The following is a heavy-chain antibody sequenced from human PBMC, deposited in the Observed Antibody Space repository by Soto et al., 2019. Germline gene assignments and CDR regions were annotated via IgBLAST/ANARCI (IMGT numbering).Heavy chain of an antibody. CDR1: GFTFSSYG. CDR2: ISYDGSNK. CDR3: AKDWSSKRGRITIFYSGMDV. Sequence: PVGSLRLSCAASGFTFSSYGMHWVSQAPGKGLEWVAVISYDGSNKYYADSVKGRFTISRDNSKNTLYLQMNSLRAEDTAVYYCAKDWSSKRGRITIFYSGMDVWGQGTTVTVSS. V-gene: IGHV3-30*18. D-gene: IGHD3-9*01. J-gene: IGHJ6*02.